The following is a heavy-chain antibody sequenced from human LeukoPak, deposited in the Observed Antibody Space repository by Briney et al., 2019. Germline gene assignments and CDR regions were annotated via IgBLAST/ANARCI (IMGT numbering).Heavy chain of an antibody. Sequence: GASVKVSCKASGYTFTSCGISWVRQAPGQGLEWMGWISAYNGNTNYAQKLQGRVTMTTDTSTSTAYMELSSLRSEDTAVYYCARESSQTVAGMDYWGQGTLVTVSS. J-gene: IGHJ4*02. V-gene: IGHV1-18*01. CDR2: ISAYNGNT. CDR3: ARESSQTVAGMDY. CDR1: GYTFTSCG. D-gene: IGHD6-19*01.